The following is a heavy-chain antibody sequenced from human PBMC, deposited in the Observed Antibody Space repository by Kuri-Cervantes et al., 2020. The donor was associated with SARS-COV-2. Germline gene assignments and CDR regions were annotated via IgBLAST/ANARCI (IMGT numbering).Heavy chain of an antibody. CDR3: ARQSVVASDD. V-gene: IGHV4-39*01. CDR2: IYYSGST. Sequence: SETLSLTCTVSGGSISSSSYYWGWIRQPPGKGLEWIGIIYYSGSTYYNPSLKSRVTISVDTSKNQFSLKLSSVTAADTAVYYCARQSVVASDDWGQGTLVTVSS. D-gene: IGHD2-15*01. CDR1: GGSISSSSYY. J-gene: IGHJ4*02.